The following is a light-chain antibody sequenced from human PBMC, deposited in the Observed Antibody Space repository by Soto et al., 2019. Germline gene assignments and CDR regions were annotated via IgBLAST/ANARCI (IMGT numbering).Light chain of an antibody. CDR1: QSLVNSDGSTY. J-gene: IGKJ2*01. CDR3: MQATHSHPNT. Sequence: DVVMTQSPLSLPVTLGQPASISCRSSQSLVNSDGSTYLNWLQQRPGQSPRRLIYQVSKRDSGVGDRVRCGGSGTGFTLKISRVEAEDVGVYYCMQATHSHPNTLGQGTNLEIK. V-gene: IGKV2-30*01. CDR2: QVS.